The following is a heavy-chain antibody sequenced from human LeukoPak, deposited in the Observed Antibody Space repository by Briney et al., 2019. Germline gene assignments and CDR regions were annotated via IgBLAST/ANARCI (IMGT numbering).Heavy chain of an antibody. CDR1: GFTFSDYY. J-gene: IGHJ4*02. V-gene: IGHV3-11*01. CDR3: ARVSEAGLYFFDS. D-gene: IGHD6-13*01. CDR2: SRRTGNTI. Sequence: GGSLRLSCAASGFTFSDYYMSWIRQAPGKGLAWLSYSRRTGNTIYYAESVKGRFTISRDNAKNSLYLQMNSLRAEDTAVYYCARVSEAGLYFFDSWGQGTLVTVSS.